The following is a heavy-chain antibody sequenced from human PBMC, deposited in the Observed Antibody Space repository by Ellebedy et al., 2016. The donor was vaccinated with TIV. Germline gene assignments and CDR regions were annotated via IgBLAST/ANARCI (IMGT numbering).Heavy chain of an antibody. Sequence: GGSLRLSXVASGFTFSQYWMYWVRQAPGKGLEYVANIKEDGSVKNFVDSAKGRFIISRDNAKNSLFLDMSNLKVEDTAVYYCARDYEPLDSRDALDVWGQGTVVTVSS. V-gene: IGHV3-7*04. CDR1: GFTFSQYW. CDR3: ARDYEPLDSRDALDV. CDR2: IKEDGSVK. D-gene: IGHD2-2*03. J-gene: IGHJ3*01.